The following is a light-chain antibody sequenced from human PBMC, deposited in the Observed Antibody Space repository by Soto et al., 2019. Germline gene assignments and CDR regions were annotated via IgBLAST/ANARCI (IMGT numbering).Light chain of an antibody. CDR1: SSDVGGYNY. J-gene: IGLJ1*01. Sequence: QSVLTQPASVSGSPGQSITISCTGTSSDVGGYNYVSWYQQHPGKAPKLIIYDVSNRPSGVSNRFSGSKSGNTASLTISGLQAEDEADYYCNSYTTSSTPGYVFGTGIKVTVL. CDR3: NSYTTSSTPGYV. CDR2: DVS. V-gene: IGLV2-14*01.